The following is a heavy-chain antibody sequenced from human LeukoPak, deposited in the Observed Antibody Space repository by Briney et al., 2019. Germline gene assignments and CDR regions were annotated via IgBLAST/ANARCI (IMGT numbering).Heavy chain of an antibody. CDR1: GGSFSGYY. D-gene: IGHD4-17*01. CDR2: INHSGST. V-gene: IGHV4-34*01. Sequence: SETLSLTCAVYGGSFSGYYWSWIRQPPGKGLEWIGEINHSGSTNYNPSLKSRVTISVDTSKNQFSLNLNSVTAADTAVYFCARHGAWAPLDYWDQGTLVTVSS. J-gene: IGHJ4*02. CDR3: ARHGAWAPLDY.